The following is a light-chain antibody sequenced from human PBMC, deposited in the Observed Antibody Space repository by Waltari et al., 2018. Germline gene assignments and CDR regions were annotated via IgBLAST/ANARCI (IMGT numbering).Light chain of an antibody. J-gene: IGLJ3*02. Sequence: QSALTQPASVSGSPAQSITISSPGPSSDAACYNYVLWYQQHPGKAPTLMIYDVNNRPSGVSKRVSGSQSGNTASLTISGLQAEDEADYYCSSFTSSSTGVFGGGTKLTVL. CDR2: DVN. V-gene: IGLV2-14*03. CDR1: SSDAACYNY. CDR3: SSFTSSSTGV.